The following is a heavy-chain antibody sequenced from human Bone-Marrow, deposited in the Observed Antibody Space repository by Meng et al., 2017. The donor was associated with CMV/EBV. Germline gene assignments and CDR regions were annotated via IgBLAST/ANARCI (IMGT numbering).Heavy chain of an antibody. CDR3: ARRGGYNSRFDP. CDR2: IYYSGST. J-gene: IGHJ5*02. D-gene: IGHD5-24*01. V-gene: IGHV4-39*01. Sequence: SAGSISSNTSYWAWIRQPPGEGLEWIGNIYYSGSTYYKPSLKSRVTISVDTSKNQFYLKVTSVTAADTAIYYCARRGGYNSRFDPWGQGILVTVSS. CDR1: AGSISSNTSY.